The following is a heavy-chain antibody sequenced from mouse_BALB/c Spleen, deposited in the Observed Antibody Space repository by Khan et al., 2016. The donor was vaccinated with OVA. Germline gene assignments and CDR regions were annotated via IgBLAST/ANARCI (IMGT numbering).Heavy chain of an antibody. D-gene: IGHD1-1*02. J-gene: IGHJ3*01. CDR2: ISDGGSYT. Sequence: EVELVESGGGLVKPGGSLKLSCAASGFTFSDYYMYWVRQTPEKRLDWVATISDGGSYTYYPDRVKVRFSIHRDNDKNNLYLQMSSLKAEDTDMYYCARSGCGGFAYWGQWTLVTVSA. CDR1: GFTFSDYY. V-gene: IGHV5-4*02. CDR3: ARSGCGGFAY.